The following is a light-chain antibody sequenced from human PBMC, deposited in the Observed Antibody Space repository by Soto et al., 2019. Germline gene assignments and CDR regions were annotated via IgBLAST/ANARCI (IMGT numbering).Light chain of an antibody. CDR1: SSDVGTYNY. Sequence: QSALTQPASVSGSPGQSITISCTGTSSDVGTYNYVSWYQHRPGKAPKLMIYDVSYRPSGVSNRFSGSKSANTASLTISGLQAEYEADYYCSSYTTSNTQLFGGGTKLTVL. CDR3: SSYTTSNTQL. V-gene: IGLV2-14*01. CDR2: DVS. J-gene: IGLJ3*02.